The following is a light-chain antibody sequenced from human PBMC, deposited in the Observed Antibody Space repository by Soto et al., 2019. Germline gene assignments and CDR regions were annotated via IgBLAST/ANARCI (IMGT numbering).Light chain of an antibody. CDR3: SSYTSFSARV. Sequence: QSALTQPASVSGSPGQSITISCTGTSSDGGGYNYVSWYQQHPGKAPKLMIYEISNRPSGVSNRFSGSKSGNTASLTISGLQAEDEADYYCSSYTSFSARVFGSGTKLTVL. CDR1: SSDGGGYNY. CDR2: EIS. J-gene: IGLJ1*01. V-gene: IGLV2-14*01.